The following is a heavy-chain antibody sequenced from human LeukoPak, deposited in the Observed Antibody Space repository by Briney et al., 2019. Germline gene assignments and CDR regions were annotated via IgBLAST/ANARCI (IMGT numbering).Heavy chain of an antibody. CDR2: ISGDGTYT. CDR3: ASTSNSALGLPYFDH. CDR1: KFTFRDYY. Sequence: GGSLRLSCVDSKFTFRDYYMSWIRQAPGKGLEWVSYISGDGTYTNYADSVKGRFTISRDNAKNSLFLQMNSLRAEDTAVYYCASTSNSALGLPYFDHWGQGSLVTVSS. J-gene: IGHJ4*02. D-gene: IGHD5-18*01. V-gene: IGHV3-11*03.